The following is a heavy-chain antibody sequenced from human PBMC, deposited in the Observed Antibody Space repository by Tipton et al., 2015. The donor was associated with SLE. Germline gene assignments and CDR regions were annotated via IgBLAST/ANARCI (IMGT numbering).Heavy chain of an antibody. CDR3: AREGYSSGYYGDFDF. V-gene: IGHV4-59*12. J-gene: IGHJ4*02. D-gene: IGHD6-19*01. Sequence: TLSLTCSVSGDYMRGFHWSWIRQPPGKGLEWIGYVYYTGSTNYNPSLRRRVTMSLATSKNQFSLKLSSVTAADTSMYYCAREGYSSGYYGDFDFWGQGTLVTVSS. CDR1: GDYMRGFH. CDR2: VYYTGST.